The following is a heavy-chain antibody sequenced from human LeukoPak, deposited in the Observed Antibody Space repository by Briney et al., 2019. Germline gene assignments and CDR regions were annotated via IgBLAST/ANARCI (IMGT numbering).Heavy chain of an antibody. V-gene: IGHV3-53*01. Sequence: GGSLRLSCAASGFMFDDYGMSWVRQAPGKGLEWVSVIYSGGSTYYADSVKGRFTISRDNSKNTLYLQMNSLRAEDTAVYYCARGQDDAFDIWGQGTMVTVSS. CDR2: IYSGGST. CDR3: ARGQDDAFDI. CDR1: GFMFDDYG. J-gene: IGHJ3*02.